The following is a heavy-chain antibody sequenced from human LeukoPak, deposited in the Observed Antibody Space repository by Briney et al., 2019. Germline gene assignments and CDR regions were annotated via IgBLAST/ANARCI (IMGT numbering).Heavy chain of an antibody. CDR2: IHPGDSDP. V-gene: IGHV5-51*01. Sequence: GESLKISRKISGYFLTTYWNGRVRPIPGKGLEWMGVIHPGDSDPRYSTPFQGQVTNSDGQSISHAYLQWNSLKASDTARVYRARRMAGGGVYYWGQGTLVTVSS. J-gene: IGHJ4*02. CDR3: ARRMAGGGVYY. CDR1: GYFLTTYW. D-gene: IGHD2-15*01.